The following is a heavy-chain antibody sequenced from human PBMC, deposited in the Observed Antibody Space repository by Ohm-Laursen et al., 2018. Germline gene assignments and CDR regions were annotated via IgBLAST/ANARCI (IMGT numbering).Heavy chain of an antibody. CDR1: GGPFISYD. D-gene: IGHD2-21*02. J-gene: IGHJ4*02. CDR3: ANGPLAYCGGDCHTYFHY. CDR2: IIPILGIT. V-gene: IGHV1-69*04. Sequence: SSVKVSCKVSGGPFISYDISWVRQAPGHGLEWMGRIIPILGITNYAQKFQGRVTITADESTNTASMEMSSLRSEDTAVYYCANGPLAYCGGDCHTYFHYWGQGTLVTVSS.